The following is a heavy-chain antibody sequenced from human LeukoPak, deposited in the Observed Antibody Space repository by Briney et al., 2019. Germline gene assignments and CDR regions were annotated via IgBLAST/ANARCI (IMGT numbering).Heavy chain of an antibody. J-gene: IGHJ3*02. D-gene: IGHD6-6*01. V-gene: IGHV2-5*01. CDR2: IYWNDDK. CDR3: AHAEYSGSSIGAFDI. CDR1: GFSLSTSGVG. Sequence: SGPTLVNPTQTLTLTCTFSGFSLSTSGVGVGWIRQPPGKALEWLALIYWNDDKRYSPSLKSRLTITKDTSKNQVVLTMTNMDPVDTATYYCAHAEYSGSSIGAFDIWGQGTMVTVSS.